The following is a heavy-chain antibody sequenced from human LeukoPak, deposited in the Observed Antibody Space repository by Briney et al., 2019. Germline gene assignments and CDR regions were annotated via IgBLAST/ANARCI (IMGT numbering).Heavy chain of an antibody. CDR1: GFTFSDYY. V-gene: IGHV3-11*04. J-gene: IGHJ4*02. CDR3: ARDYSPPHYYDSSGYFDD. D-gene: IGHD3-22*01. Sequence: GGSLRLSCAASGFTFSDYYMSWIRQAPGKGLEWVSYISSSGSTIYYADSVKGRFTISRDNAKSLLYLQMNSLRAEDTALYYCARDYSPPHYYDSSGYFDDWGQGTLVTVSS. CDR2: ISSSGSTI.